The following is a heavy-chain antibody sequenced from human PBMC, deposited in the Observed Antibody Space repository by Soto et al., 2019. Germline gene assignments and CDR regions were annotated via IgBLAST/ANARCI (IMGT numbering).Heavy chain of an antibody. Sequence: LRLSCAASGFTFSSYGMHWVRQAPGKGLEWVAVISYDGSNKYYADSVKGRFTISRDNSKNTLYLQMNSLRAEDTAVYYCAKDGEEGITIFGVVIMGGMDVWGQGTTVTVSS. CDR3: AKDGEEGITIFGVVIMGGMDV. CDR1: GFTFSSYG. CDR2: ISYDGSNK. D-gene: IGHD3-3*01. J-gene: IGHJ6*02. V-gene: IGHV3-30*18.